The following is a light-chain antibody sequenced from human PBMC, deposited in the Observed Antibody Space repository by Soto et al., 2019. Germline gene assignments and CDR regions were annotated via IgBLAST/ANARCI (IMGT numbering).Light chain of an antibody. J-gene: IGLJ1*01. Sequence: QSALTQPPSVSGAPGQTVTISCTGSSSNIGAPYDVHWYQHLPGTAPKLLIYGGNYRPSGVPDRFSGSRSGTSASLDITGLQAEDEAAYFCQSYDMSLNNDVFGTGTKVTVL. CDR3: QSYDMSLNNDV. CDR2: GGN. CDR1: SSNIGAPYD. V-gene: IGLV1-40*01.